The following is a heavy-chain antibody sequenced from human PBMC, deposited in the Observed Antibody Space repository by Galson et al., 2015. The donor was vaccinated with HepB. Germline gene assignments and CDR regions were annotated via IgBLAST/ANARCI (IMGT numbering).Heavy chain of an antibody. CDR3: AREVMIRTLAHKTPDY. Sequence: SLRLSCAASGFTFSAYWMSWVRQVPGKGLEWVADVNLDGSEMYCADSVKGRFTISRDNAERSVSLHMYSLRAEDTAVYYCAREVMIRTLAHKTPDYWGQGTLVTVSS. V-gene: IGHV3-7*03. CDR1: GFTFSAYW. J-gene: IGHJ4*02. CDR2: VNLDGSEM. D-gene: IGHD3-16*01.